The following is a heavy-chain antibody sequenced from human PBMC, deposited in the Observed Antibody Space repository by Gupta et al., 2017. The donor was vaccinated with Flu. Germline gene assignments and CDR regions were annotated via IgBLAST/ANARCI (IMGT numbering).Heavy chain of an antibody. D-gene: IGHD3-9*01. J-gene: IGHJ5*02. CDR2: IYTSGST. V-gene: IGHV4-61*02. CDR3: ARSRHLLYYDILTGYSRNWFDP. Sequence: QVQLQESGPGLVKPSQTLSLTCTVSGGSIRSGSYYWSWIRQPAGKGLEWIGRIYTSGSTNYNPSLKSRVTISVDTSKNQFSLKLSSVTAADTAVYYCARSRHLLYYDILTGYSRNWFDPWGQGTLVTVAS. CDR1: GGSIRSGSYY.